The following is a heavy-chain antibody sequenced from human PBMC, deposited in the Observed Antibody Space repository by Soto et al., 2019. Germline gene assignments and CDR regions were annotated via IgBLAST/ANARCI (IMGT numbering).Heavy chain of an antibody. J-gene: IGHJ6*02. D-gene: IGHD3-3*01. CDR3: ARDLRGIFGGEHYYYGMDV. CDR2: IIPIFGTA. CDR1: GGTFSSYA. V-gene: IGHV1-69*13. Sequence: GASVKVSCKASGGTFSSYAISWVRQAPGQGLEWMGGIIPIFGTANYAQKLQGRVTITADESTSTAYMELSSLRSEDTAVYYCARDLRGIFGGEHYYYGMDVWGQGTTVTVSS.